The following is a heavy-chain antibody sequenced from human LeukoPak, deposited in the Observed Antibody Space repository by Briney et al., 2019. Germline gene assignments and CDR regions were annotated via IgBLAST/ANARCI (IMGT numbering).Heavy chain of an antibody. D-gene: IGHD6-19*01. CDR1: GFTFSSYS. J-gene: IGHJ5*02. CDR2: ISNDGSTT. Sequence: GSLRLSCASSGFTFSSYSMHWVRQAPGKGLVWVSRISNDGSTTNYADSVKGRFTISRDNALNTLYLQMNSLRAEDTALYYCASVAVAGKVSWGQGTLVTVSS. V-gene: IGHV3-74*01. CDR3: ASVAVAGKVS.